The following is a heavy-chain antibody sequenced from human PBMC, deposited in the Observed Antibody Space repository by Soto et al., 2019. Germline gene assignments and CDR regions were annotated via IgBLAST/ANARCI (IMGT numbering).Heavy chain of an antibody. CDR2: ISAYNGNT. V-gene: IGHV1-18*01. CDR3: ARGVGYYYSSGLDAFDI. CDR1: FYTFTSYG. J-gene: IGHJ3*02. Sequence: XSVGVSLSAYFYTFTSYGIRWVRQAPGQGLEWMGWISAYNGNTNYAQKLQGRVTMTADTSTSTAYMEMRSLRSDYTAAYYCARGVGYYYSSGLDAFDIWGQGTMVTVSS. D-gene: IGHD3-22*01.